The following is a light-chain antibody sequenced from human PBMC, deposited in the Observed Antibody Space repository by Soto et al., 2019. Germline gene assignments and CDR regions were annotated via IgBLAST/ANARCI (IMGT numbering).Light chain of an antibody. CDR2: GAS. Sequence: EIVLTPSPGTLSLSPGERATLSCRASQSVSSSYIAWYQQRPGQTPSLLIYGASTRATGIPDRFSGSGSGTHFTLTISRLEPGDFAVYYCQHFGGTTFTFGQGTRLEIK. CDR3: QHFGGTTFT. V-gene: IGKV3-20*01. J-gene: IGKJ5*01. CDR1: QSVSSSY.